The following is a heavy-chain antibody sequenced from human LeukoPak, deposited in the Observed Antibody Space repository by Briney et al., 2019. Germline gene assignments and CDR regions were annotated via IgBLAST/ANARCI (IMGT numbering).Heavy chain of an antibody. J-gene: IGHJ4*02. CDR2: ISYDGSNK. Sequence: GGSLRLSCAASGFTFSSYGMHWVRQAPGKGLEWVAVISYDGSNKYYADSVKGRFTISRDNSKNTLYLQMNSLRAEDTAVYYCARGMLRGVMDYWGQGTLVTVSS. V-gene: IGHV3-30*03. D-gene: IGHD3-10*01. CDR3: ARGMLRGVMDY. CDR1: GFTFSSYG.